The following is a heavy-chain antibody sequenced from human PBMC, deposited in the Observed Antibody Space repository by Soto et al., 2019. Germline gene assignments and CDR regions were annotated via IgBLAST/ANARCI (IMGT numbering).Heavy chain of an antibody. Sequence: GGSLRLSCAASGFTFSSYAMSWVRQAPGKGLEWVSAISGSGGSTYYADSVKGRFTISRDNSKNTLYLQMNSLRAEDTAVFYCAKGSYYYDSSGYYFDYWGQGTLVTVSS. J-gene: IGHJ4*02. V-gene: IGHV3-23*01. CDR1: GFTFSSYA. CDR3: AKGSYYYDSSGYYFDY. CDR2: ISGSGGST. D-gene: IGHD3-22*01.